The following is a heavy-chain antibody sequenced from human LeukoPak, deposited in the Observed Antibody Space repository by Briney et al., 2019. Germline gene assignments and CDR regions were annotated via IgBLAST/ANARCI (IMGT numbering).Heavy chain of an antibody. D-gene: IGHD3-9*01. J-gene: IGHJ4*02. CDR3: AKDRGGVRYFDWLFYPLYFDY. CDR2: ISGSGGST. Sequence: GGTLRLSCAASGFTFSSYGMSWVRQAPGKGLEWVSAISGSGGSTYYADSVKGRFTISRDNSKNTLYLQMNSLRAEDTAVYYCAKDRGGVRYFDWLFYPLYFDYWGQGTLVTVSS. V-gene: IGHV3-23*01. CDR1: GFTFSSYG.